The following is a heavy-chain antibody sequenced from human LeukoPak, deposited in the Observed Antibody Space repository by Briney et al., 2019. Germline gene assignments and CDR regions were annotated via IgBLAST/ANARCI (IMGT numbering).Heavy chain of an antibody. CDR1: GFTFSSYG. V-gene: IGHV3-30*02. CDR2: IRYDGSNK. CDR3: ARVPTKQRGY. J-gene: IGHJ4*02. Sequence: GGSLRLSCAASGFTFSSYGMHWVRQAPGKGLEWVAFIRYDGSNKYYADSVKGRFTISRDNSKNTLYLQMNSLRAEDTAVYYCARVPTKQRGYWGQGTLVTVSS.